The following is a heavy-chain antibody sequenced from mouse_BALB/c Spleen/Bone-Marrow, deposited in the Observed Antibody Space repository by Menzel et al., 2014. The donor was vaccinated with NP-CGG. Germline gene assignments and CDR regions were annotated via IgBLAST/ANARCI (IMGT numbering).Heavy chain of an antibody. CDR2: IDPANGNT. CDR3: ARWLLPYGLDY. V-gene: IGHV14-3*02. CDR1: GFNIKDTY. D-gene: IGHD2-3*01. Sequence: EVQLQQSGAELVKPGASVKLSCTASGFNIKDTYMHWVKQRPEQGLEWIGRIDPANGNTKYVPKFQGKATITADTSSNTAYLQLSSLTSEDTAVYYCARWLLPYGLDYWGQGTSVTVSS. J-gene: IGHJ4*01.